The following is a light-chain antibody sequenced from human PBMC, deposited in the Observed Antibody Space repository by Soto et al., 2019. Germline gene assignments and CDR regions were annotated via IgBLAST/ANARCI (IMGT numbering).Light chain of an antibody. J-gene: IGLJ1*01. CDR3: QSYDSSLSEV. CDR1: SSNIGAGYD. Sequence: QSVLTQPPSVSGAPGQRVTISCTGSSSNIGAGYDVHWYQELPGTAPKLLIYGNSNRPSGVPDRFSGSKSGTSASLAINGRQAEDEADYCCQSYDSSLSEVFRTGTEVTAL. CDR2: GNS. V-gene: IGLV1-40*01.